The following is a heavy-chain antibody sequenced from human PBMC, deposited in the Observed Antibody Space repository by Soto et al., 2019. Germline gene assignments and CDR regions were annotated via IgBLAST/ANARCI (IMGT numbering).Heavy chain of an antibody. CDR1: GGTFSSYT. Sequence: QVQLVQSGAEVKKPGSSVKVSCKASGGTFSSYTISWVRQAPGQGLEWMGRIIPILGIANYAQKFQGRVTITADKSTTTAFVELSSLRSEETAVYYCARSWTYYDYIWGSYLSYWGQGTLVTVSS. V-gene: IGHV1-69*02. CDR2: IIPILGIA. D-gene: IGHD3-16*01. J-gene: IGHJ4*02. CDR3: ARSWTYYDYIWGSYLSY.